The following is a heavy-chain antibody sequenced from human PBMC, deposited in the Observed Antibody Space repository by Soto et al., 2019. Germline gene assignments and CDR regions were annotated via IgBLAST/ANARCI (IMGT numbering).Heavy chain of an antibody. CDR1: GYTFSAYT. CDR3: ARDTETLGPRANDALDI. V-gene: IGHV1-3*01. D-gene: IGHD3-3*02. Sequence: GASVKVSCKATGYTFSAYTMNWVRQAPGQSLEWMGWINAGTCNTKYSQNFQGRVSITRDTSASTVYMELTGLTSEDTAVYYCARDTETLGPRANDALDIWGQGTMVTVSS. J-gene: IGHJ3*02. CDR2: INAGTCNT.